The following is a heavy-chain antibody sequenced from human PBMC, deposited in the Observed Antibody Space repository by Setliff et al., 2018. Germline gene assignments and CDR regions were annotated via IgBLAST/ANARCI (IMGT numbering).Heavy chain of an antibody. CDR1: GFSFSSYS. J-gene: IGHJ4*02. Sequence: GGSLRLSCAASGFSFSSYSMNWVRQAPGKGLEWVSYISSSSSPIDYADSVKGRFTISRDNAENSLYLQMNSLRAEDTAVYYCARSESCGATNCSPFDYWGQGTLVTVSS. CDR2: ISSSSSPI. D-gene: IGHD2-2*01. CDR3: ARSESCGATNCSPFDY. V-gene: IGHV3-21*05.